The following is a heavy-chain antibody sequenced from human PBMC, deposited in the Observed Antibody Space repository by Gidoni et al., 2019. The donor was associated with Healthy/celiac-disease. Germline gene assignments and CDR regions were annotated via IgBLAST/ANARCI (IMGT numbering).Heavy chain of an antibody. V-gene: IGHV4-39*01. Sequence: QLQLQESGPGLVKPSETLSLTCTVSGGSLSSSSYYWGWIRQPPGKGLEWIGSIYYSGSTYYNPSLKSRVTISVDTSKNQFSLKLSSVTAADTAVYYCARQSIYYDSSGYRDAFDIWGQGTMVTVPS. J-gene: IGHJ3*02. CDR3: ARQSIYYDSSGYRDAFDI. CDR1: GGSLSSSSYY. D-gene: IGHD3-22*01. CDR2: IYYSGST.